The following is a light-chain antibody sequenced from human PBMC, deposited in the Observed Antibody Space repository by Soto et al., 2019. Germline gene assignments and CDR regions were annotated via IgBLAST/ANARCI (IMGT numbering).Light chain of an antibody. Sequence: QSVLTQPPSVSGAPGQGVTISCSGSSSDVGGYNFVSWYRQHPDKAPKLMIFEVSNRPSGVSNRFSGSKSGNTVSLTISGLQDEDEADYYCISYTSGSTPYVFGSGTKVTVL. J-gene: IGLJ1*01. V-gene: IGLV2-14*01. CDR3: ISYTSGSTPYV. CDR2: EVS. CDR1: SSDVGGYNF.